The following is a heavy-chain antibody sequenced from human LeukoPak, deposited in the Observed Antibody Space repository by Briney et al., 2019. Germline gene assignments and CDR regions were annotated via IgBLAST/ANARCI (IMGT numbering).Heavy chain of an antibody. J-gene: IGHJ4*02. CDR1: GFTFSSYA. Sequence: GGSLRLSCAASGFTFSSYAMSWVRQAPGKGLEWVSAISGSGGSTYYADAVKGRFTISRDHSKNTLYLQMNSLRAEDTAVYYCSTSPLPQWELPPIDYWGQGTLVTVSS. D-gene: IGHD1-26*01. CDR2: ISGSGGST. CDR3: STSPLPQWELPPIDY. V-gene: IGHV3-23*01.